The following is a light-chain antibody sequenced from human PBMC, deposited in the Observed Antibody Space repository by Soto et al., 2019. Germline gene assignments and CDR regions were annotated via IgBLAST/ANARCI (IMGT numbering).Light chain of an antibody. CDR1: QSISSW. CDR3: PQYQSYSRT. J-gene: IGKJ1*01. CDR2: DAS. Sequence: IQMTQSPSTLSASVGDRLTITGRASQSISSWLAWYPQTPGKAPKILIYDASSLASGVPSRFRGSGAGTECTRPISSLKPDDVQTDFCPQYQSYSRTFCQGTQVDIK. V-gene: IGKV1-5*01.